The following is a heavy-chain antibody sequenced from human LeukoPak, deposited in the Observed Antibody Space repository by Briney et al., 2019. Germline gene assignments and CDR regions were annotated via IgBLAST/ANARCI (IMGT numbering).Heavy chain of an antibody. CDR3: ARQTPGYYGMDV. V-gene: IGHV5-51*01. CDR2: IYPGDSDV. CDR1: GYSFATYW. Sequence: GESLKISCKASGYSFATYWIGWVRQMPGKGLEWMGMIYPGDSDVRYSPSFQGQVTISADKSISTAYLQWSSLKASDTAIYYCARQTPGYYGMDVWGQGTTVTVSS. J-gene: IGHJ6*02.